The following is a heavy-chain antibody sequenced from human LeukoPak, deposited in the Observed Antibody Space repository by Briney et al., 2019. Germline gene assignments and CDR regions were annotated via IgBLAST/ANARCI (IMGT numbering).Heavy chain of an antibody. CDR3: ARAPIVGGINY. J-gene: IGHJ4*02. D-gene: IGHD1-26*01. CDR1: GGSFSGYY. Sequence: SETLSLTCAVYGGSFSGYYWSWIRQPPGKGLEWIGEINHSGSTTYNPSLKSRVTISVDTPKNQFSLKLGSVTAADTAVYYCARAPIVGGINYWGQGTLVTVSS. CDR2: INHSGST. V-gene: IGHV4-34*01.